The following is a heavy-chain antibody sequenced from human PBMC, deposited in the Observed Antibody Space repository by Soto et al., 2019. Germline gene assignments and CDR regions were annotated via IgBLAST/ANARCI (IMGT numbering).Heavy chain of an antibody. CDR2: IVPIFRTS. Sequence: QVQLVQSGAEVKKPGSSVKVACKISGDTFSNYVINWVRQAPGQGLEWMGAIVPIFRTSNYAQKFQGRVTITADEFTITAYMELSGLRSDDTANYNCARETSAPGTFREDASDIWGQGTLVTVSS. J-gene: IGHJ3*02. V-gene: IGHV1-69*12. CDR1: GDTFSNYV. D-gene: IGHD6-13*01. CDR3: ARETSAPGTFREDASDI.